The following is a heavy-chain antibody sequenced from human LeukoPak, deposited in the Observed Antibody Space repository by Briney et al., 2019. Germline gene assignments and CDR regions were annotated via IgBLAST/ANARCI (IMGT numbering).Heavy chain of an antibody. J-gene: IGHJ6*02. Sequence: PSETLSLTCTVSGGSISSYYWSWIRQPPVKGLEWIGYIYYSGSTNYNPSLKSRVTISVDTSKNQFSLKLSSVTAADTAVYYCARAAEYYYGLDVWGQGTTVTVSS. V-gene: IGHV4-59*01. CDR3: ARAAEYYYGLDV. CDR1: GGSISSYY. CDR2: IYYSGST.